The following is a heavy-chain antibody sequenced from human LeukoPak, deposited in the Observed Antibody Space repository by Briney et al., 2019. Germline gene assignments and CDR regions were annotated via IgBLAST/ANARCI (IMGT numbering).Heavy chain of an antibody. CDR3: ARAGYSNYRSYFDY. CDR1: GFTFSSYW. D-gene: IGHD4-11*01. CDR2: IKQDGSDK. Sequence: GGSLRLSCVAPGFTFSSYWMSWVRQAPGKGLEWVANIKQDGSDKCYVDSVKGRFTISRDNAKNSLYLQMNSLRAEDTAVYYCARAGYSNYRSYFDYWGQGTLVTVSS. V-gene: IGHV3-7*01. J-gene: IGHJ4*02.